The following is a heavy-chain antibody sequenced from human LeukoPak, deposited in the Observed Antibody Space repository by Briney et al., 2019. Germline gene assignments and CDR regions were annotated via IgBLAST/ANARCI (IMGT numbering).Heavy chain of an antibody. CDR3: AIKLVASRPFDY. Sequence: GGSLRLSCAASGFTFSSYAMSWVRQAPGKGLEWVSAISGRGGSTYYADSVKGRFTISRDNSKNTLYLQMNSLRAEDTAVYYCAIKLVASRPFDYWGQGTLVTVSS. V-gene: IGHV3-23*01. J-gene: IGHJ4*02. CDR1: GFTFSSYA. D-gene: IGHD6-13*01. CDR2: ISGRGGST.